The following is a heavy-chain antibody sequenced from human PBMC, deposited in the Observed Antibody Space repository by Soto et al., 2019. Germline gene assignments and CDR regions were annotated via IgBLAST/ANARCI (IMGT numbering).Heavy chain of an antibody. V-gene: IGHV4-59*08. J-gene: IGHJ6*03. CDR2: IYYSGST. Sequence: QVQLQESGPGLVKPSETLSLTCTVSGGSISSYYWSWIRQPPGKGLEWIGYIYYSGSTNYNPSLKRRVTIAVDTAKNQFSLKLSSVTAADTAVYYCASLYSSSSGYYYYYMDVWGKGTTVTVSS. CDR3: ASLYSSSSGYYYYYMDV. D-gene: IGHD6-6*01. CDR1: GGSISSYY.